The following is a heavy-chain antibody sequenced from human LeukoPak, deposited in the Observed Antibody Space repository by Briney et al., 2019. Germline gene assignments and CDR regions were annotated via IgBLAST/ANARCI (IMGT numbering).Heavy chain of an antibody. Sequence: GGSLRLSCAASGFTFSDYYMSWIRQAPGKGLEWVSYISSGGSTIYYADSVKGRFTISRDNAKNSLYLQMNSLRAEDTAVYYCARGLWFGLEHFDYWGQGTLVTVSS. J-gene: IGHJ4*02. D-gene: IGHD3-10*01. CDR3: ARGLWFGLEHFDY. CDR1: GFTFSDYY. CDR2: ISSGGSTI. V-gene: IGHV3-11*01.